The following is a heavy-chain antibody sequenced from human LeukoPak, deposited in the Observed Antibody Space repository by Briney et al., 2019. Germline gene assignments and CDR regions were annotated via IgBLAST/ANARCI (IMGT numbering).Heavy chain of an antibody. J-gene: IGHJ4*02. D-gene: IGHD6-19*01. Sequence: GGSLRLSCAASGFTSSSYEMNWGGHAPGTGQELVSYISSSGSTIYYADSVKGRFTISRDNAKNSLYLQMNSLRAEDTAVYYCARDHEWDSSGWPTYFDYWGQGTLVTVSS. V-gene: IGHV3-48*03. CDR2: ISSSGSTI. CDR3: ARDHEWDSSGWPTYFDY. CDR1: GFTSSSYE.